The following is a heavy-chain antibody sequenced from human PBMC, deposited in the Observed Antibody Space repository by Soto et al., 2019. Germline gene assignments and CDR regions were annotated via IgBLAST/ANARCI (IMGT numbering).Heavy chain of an antibody. Sequence: EVQLLESGGGLVQPGGSLRLSCVVSGFTFGSYAMSWVRQAPEKGPEWVAILGGNGFTTYYADSVKGRFTISGDKSKSTLFLQMNSRRADVTGVYYCAKALRPSLNFFYYIDVWGRGTSVTVSS. D-gene: IGHD2-2*01. J-gene: IGHJ6*03. V-gene: IGHV3-23*01. CDR3: AKALRPSLNFFYYIDV. CDR2: LGGNGFTT. CDR1: GFTFGSYA.